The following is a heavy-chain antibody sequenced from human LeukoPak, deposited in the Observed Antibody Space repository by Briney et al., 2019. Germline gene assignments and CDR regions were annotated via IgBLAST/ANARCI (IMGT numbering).Heavy chain of an antibody. CDR3: ATRGFTYGFHY. J-gene: IGHJ4*02. V-gene: IGHV3-11*03. D-gene: IGHD5-18*01. CDR1: GGSFSGYY. CDR2: ISGSSSYT. Sequence: LSLTCAVYGGSFSGYYWSWIRQAPGKGLEWVSYISGSSSYTNYADSVKGRFTISRDNAKNSLFLQMNSLRAEDTAVYYCATRGFTYGFHYWGQGTLVTVSS.